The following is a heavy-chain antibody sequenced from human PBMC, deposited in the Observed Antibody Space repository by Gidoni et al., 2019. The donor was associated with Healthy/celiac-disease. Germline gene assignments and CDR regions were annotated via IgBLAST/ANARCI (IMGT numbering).Heavy chain of an antibody. D-gene: IGHD2-15*01. CDR1: GYTFTGYY. Sequence: QVQLVQSGAEVKKPGASVKVSCKASGYTFTGYYMHWVRQAPGQGLEWMGWINPNSGGTNYAQKFQGRVTMTRDTSISTAYMELSRLRSDDTAVYYCARSLNIVVVVAAEDAFDIWGQGTMVTVSS. V-gene: IGHV1-2*02. CDR3: ARSLNIVVVVAAEDAFDI. CDR2: INPNSGGT. J-gene: IGHJ3*02.